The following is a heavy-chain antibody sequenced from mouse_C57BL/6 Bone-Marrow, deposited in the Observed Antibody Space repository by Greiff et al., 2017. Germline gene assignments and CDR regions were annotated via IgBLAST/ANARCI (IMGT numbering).Heavy chain of an antibody. CDR1: GFTFSDYY. V-gene: IGHV5-16*01. CDR3: ARYYYGSEYYAMDY. D-gene: IGHD1-1*01. J-gene: IGHJ4*01. CDR2: INSDGSST. Sequence: EVQLLQSEAGLVQPGSSMKFSCTASGFTFSDYYMPWVRQVPEKGLEWVENINSDGSSTYYLDSLKSRFIISRDNAENMLYLQMSSLKSEDTATYYCARYYYGSEYYAMDYWGQGTSVTVSS.